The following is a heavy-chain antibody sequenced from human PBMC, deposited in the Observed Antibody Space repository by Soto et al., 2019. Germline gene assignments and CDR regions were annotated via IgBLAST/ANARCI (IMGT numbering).Heavy chain of an antibody. D-gene: IGHD2-2*01. J-gene: IGHJ4*02. Sequence: EVQLVESGGGLVQPGGSLRLSCAASGFTLSNYWMHWARQAPGKGLVWVSRISSDGSSTNYADSVKGRFTISRDNAKDTLHLQMNSLRAEETAVYYWARVPYCSSSSCYSYFASWGQGTLVTVSS. V-gene: IGHV3-74*01. CDR1: GFTLSNYW. CDR2: ISSDGSST. CDR3: ARVPYCSSSSCYSYFAS.